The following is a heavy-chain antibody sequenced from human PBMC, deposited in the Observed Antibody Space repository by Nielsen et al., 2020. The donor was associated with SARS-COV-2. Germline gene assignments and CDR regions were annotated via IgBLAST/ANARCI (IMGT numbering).Heavy chain of an antibody. V-gene: IGHV3-7*01. CDR1: GFTFSSHW. Sequence: GESLKISCAASGFTFSSHWMSWVRQAPGKGLEWLANLKHDGSEQYYVDSVKGRFTMSRDNAKNLLYLQMNSLRDDDAAVYYCARDSYIVPTNYYFDYWGQGALVTVSS. CDR3: ARDSYIVPTNYYFDY. J-gene: IGHJ4*02. D-gene: IGHD5-12*01. CDR2: LKHDGSEQ.